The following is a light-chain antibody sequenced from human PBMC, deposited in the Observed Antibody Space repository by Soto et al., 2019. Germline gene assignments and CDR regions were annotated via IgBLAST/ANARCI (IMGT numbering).Light chain of an antibody. J-gene: IGLJ1*01. Sequence: QSVLTQPPSASGSPGQSVTISCTGTSSDVGGYKYVSWFQQHPGKAPKLMICEVSKRPSGVPDRFSGSRSGNTASLTVSGLQAEDEADYYCCSYAGSNNYVFGTGTKLTLL. CDR1: SSDVGGYKY. CDR2: EVS. CDR3: CSYAGSNNYV. V-gene: IGLV2-8*01.